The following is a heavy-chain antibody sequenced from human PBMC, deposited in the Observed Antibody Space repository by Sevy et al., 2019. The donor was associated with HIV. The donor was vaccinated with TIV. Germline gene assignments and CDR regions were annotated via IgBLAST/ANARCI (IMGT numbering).Heavy chain of an antibody. J-gene: IGHJ2*01. D-gene: IGHD3-3*01. Sequence: ASVKVSCKASGYTFTGYYMHWVRQAPGQGLEWMGWINPNSGGTNYAQKFQGRVTMTRETSISKAYMELSRLGSDDTAVYYCARGPIGDFWSGYYNWYFDLWGRGTLVTVSS. CDR3: ARGPIGDFWSGYYNWYFDL. V-gene: IGHV1-2*02. CDR2: INPNSGGT. CDR1: GYTFTGYY.